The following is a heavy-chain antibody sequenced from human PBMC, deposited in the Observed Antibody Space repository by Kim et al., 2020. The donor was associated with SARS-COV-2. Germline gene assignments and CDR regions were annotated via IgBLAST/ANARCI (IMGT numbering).Heavy chain of an antibody. CDR1: GGSISSSSYY. J-gene: IGHJ5*02. Sequence: SETLSLTCTVSGGSISSSSYYWGWIRQPPGKGLEWIGSIYYSGSTYYNPSLKSRVTISVDTSKNQFSLKLSSVTAADTAVYYCARGGFEDFIVVVVAAHNWFDPWGQGTLVTVSS. D-gene: IGHD2-15*01. CDR2: IYYSGST. V-gene: IGHV4-39*07. CDR3: ARGGFEDFIVVVVAAHNWFDP.